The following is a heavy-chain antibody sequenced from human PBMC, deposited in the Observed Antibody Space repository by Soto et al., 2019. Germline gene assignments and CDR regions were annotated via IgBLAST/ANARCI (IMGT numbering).Heavy chain of an antibody. J-gene: IGHJ5*02. CDR2: IYYSGST. Sequence: SETLSLTCTVSGGSISSYYWSWIRQPPGKGLEWIGYIYYSGSTNYNPSLKSRVTISVDTSKNQFSLKLSSVTAADTAVYYCARGGRAVAGYMNWFDPWGQGTLVTVSS. V-gene: IGHV4-59*01. CDR1: GGSISSYY. CDR3: ARGGRAVAGYMNWFDP. D-gene: IGHD6-19*01.